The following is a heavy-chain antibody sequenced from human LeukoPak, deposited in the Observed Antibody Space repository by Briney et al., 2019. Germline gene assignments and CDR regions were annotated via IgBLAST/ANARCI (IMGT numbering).Heavy chain of an antibody. V-gene: IGHV6-1*01. D-gene: IGHD3-10*01. CDR1: GDSVSSNSAA. J-gene: IGHJ6*03. CDR3: ARCYYGSGSYPRLNDYYMDV. CDR2: TYYRSKWYN. Sequence: SQTLSLTCAISGDSVSSNSAAWNWIRQSPSRGLEWLGRTYYRSKWYNDYAVSVKSRITINPDTSKNQFSLQLNSVTPEDTAVYYCARCYYGSGSYPRLNDYYMDVWGKGTTVTVSS.